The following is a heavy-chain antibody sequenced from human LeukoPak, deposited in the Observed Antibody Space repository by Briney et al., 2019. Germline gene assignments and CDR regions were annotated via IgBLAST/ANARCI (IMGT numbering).Heavy chain of an antibody. V-gene: IGHV3-73*01. CDR3: TIYDDISAHGY. CDR2: IRSKANTYAT. J-gene: IGHJ4*02. CDR1: GFIFSDST. D-gene: IGHD3-22*01. Sequence: GGSLRLSCAASGFIFSDSTVHWVRQASGKGLEWVGRIRSKANTYATTYTASLKGRFIISRDDSKNTAYLQLNSLKTEDTAVYYCTIYDDISAHGYWGRGTLVTVSS.